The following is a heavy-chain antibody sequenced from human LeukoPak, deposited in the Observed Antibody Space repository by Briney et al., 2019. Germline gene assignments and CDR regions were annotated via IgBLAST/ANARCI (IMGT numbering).Heavy chain of an antibody. J-gene: IGHJ3*02. CDR3: ARVGDYDIFDAFGI. D-gene: IGHD3-9*01. CDR2: ISSSSSYI. V-gene: IGHV3-21*01. CDR1: GFTFSSYS. Sequence: GGSLRLSCAASGFTFSSYSMNWVRQAPGKGLEWVSSISSSSSYIYYADSVKGRFTISRDNAKNSLYLQMNSLRAEDTAVYYCARVGDYDIFDAFGIWGQGTMVTVSS.